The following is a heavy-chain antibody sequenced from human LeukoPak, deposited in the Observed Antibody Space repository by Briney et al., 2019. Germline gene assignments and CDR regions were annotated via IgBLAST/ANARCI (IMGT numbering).Heavy chain of an antibody. CDR2: IYYTGNT. V-gene: IGHV4-34*01. J-gene: IGHJ4*02. Sequence: SETLSLTCAVYGGSFSGYYWSWIRQPPGKGLEWIGSIYYTGNTYYNASLKSRVTISIDTSKNQISLRLTSVTATDTAMYYCARQTGSGLFTLPGGQGTLVTVSS. CDR3: ARQTGSGLFTLP. D-gene: IGHD3/OR15-3a*01. CDR1: GGSFSGYY.